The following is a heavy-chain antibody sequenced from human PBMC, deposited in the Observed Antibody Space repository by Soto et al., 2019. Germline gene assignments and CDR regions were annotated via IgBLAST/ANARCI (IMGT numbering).Heavy chain of an antibody. D-gene: IGHD2-2*03. CDR1: GFSLSTGAVG. V-gene: IGHV2-5*01. J-gene: IGHJ4*02. Sequence: QITLKESGPTLVKPTQTLTLTCTFSGFSLSTGAVGVGWIRQPPGEALEWLALVYYNDDIRYSPSLKDRLTITKDTSKNQVVLTLTNMDLEDTATYFCAHGRSVGSTYYFEYWGQGTLVTVSS. CDR2: VYYNDDI. CDR3: AHGRSVGSTYYFEY.